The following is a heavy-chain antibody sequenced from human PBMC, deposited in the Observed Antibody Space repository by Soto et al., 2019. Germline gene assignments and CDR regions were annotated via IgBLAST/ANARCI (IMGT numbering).Heavy chain of an antibody. J-gene: IGHJ5*02. D-gene: IGHD3-10*01. CDR1: GGSISSYY. CDR2: IYYSGST. V-gene: IGHV4-59*01. CDR3: ARYETYYGSGNWFDP. Sequence: SETLSLTCTVSGGSISSYYWSWIRQPPGKGLEWIGYIYYSGSTNYNPSLKSRVTISVDTSKNQFSLKLSSVTAADTAVYYCARYETYYGSGNWFDPWGQGTLVTVSS.